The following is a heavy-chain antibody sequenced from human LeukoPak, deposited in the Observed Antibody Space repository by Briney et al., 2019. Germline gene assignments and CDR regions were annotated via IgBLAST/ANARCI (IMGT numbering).Heavy chain of an antibody. CDR1: GFTVSSNY. V-gene: IGHV3-66*01. CDR3: AVLAGDIFRAFDI. CDR2: IYSGGST. J-gene: IGHJ3*02. Sequence: GGSLRLSCAASGFTVSSNYMSWVRQAPGKGLEWVSVIYSGGSTYYADSVKGRFTISRDNSKNTLYLQMNSLRAEDTAVYYCAVLAGDIFRAFDIWGQGTMVTVSS. D-gene: IGHD3-9*01.